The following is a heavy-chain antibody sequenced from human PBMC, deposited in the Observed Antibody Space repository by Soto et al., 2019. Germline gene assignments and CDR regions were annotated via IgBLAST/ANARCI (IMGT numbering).Heavy chain of an antibody. CDR1: GYTFTSYD. D-gene: IGHD3-3*01. Sequence: ASVKVSCKASGYTFTSYDINWVRQATGQGLEWMGWMNPNSGNTGYAQKFQGRVTMTRNTSISTAYMELSSLRSEDTAVYYCARTSPRGRITIFGVVIGSLDSFDYWGQGTLVTVSS. CDR2: MNPNSGNT. V-gene: IGHV1-8*01. CDR3: ARTSPRGRITIFGVVIGSLDSFDY. J-gene: IGHJ4*02.